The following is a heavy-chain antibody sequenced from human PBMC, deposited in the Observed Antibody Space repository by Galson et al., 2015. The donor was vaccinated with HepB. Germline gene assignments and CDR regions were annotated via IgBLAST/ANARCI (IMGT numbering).Heavy chain of an antibody. CDR2: IYPGDSDT. CDR3: ARLDDTSGYPVDY. CDR1: GYSFSTYW. Sequence: SGAEVKRPGESLKISCKGSGYSFSTYWIGWVRQMPGKGLEWMGIIYPGDSDTRYSPSFEGQVTISADKSRSSAYLQWSSLKASDTAMYYCARLDDTSGYPVDYWGQGTLVTVSS. J-gene: IGHJ4*02. V-gene: IGHV5-51*03. D-gene: IGHD3-22*01.